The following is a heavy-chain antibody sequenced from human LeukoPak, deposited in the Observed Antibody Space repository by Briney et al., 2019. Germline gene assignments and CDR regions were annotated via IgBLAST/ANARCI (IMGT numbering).Heavy chain of an antibody. D-gene: IGHD2-15*01. Sequence: SETLSLTCTVSGGSISSSSYYWGWIRQPPGKGLEWIGGIYYSGSTYYNPSFKSRVTISVDTSKNQFSLKLSSVTAADTAVYYCARGYCSGGSCYSENRFDPWGQGTLVTVSS. V-gene: IGHV4-39*01. CDR1: GGSISSSSYY. J-gene: IGHJ5*02. CDR2: IYYSGST. CDR3: ARGYCSGGSCYSENRFDP.